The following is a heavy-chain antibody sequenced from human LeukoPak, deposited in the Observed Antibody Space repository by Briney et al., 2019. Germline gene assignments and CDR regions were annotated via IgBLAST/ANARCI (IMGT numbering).Heavy chain of an antibody. CDR2: IYSSGST. CDR1: RDPISSYY. Sequence: SETLSLTCPVSRDPISSYYWSWIQQPPRKGLEGIGYIYSSGSTKYNPSLKSRVTISVDTSKNQFSLKLSSVTAADTAVYYCASGEWLRYYWYFDLWGRGTLVTVSS. D-gene: IGHD3-16*01. CDR3: ASGEWLRYYWYFDL. V-gene: IGHV4-59*01. J-gene: IGHJ2*01.